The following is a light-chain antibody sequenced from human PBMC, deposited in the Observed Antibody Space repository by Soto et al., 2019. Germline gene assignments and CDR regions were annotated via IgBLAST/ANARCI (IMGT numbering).Light chain of an antibody. V-gene: IGKV2-30*01. CDR2: KVS. CDR3: MQGTHPYS. J-gene: IGKJ2*03. Sequence: DVVMTQSPLSLPVTLGQPASISCRSSQSLVYSDGNTYLSWFQQRPGQSPRRLIYKVSNRDSGVPARFSGSGSGTEFTLEISRLEAEDVGVYYCMQGTHPYSFGQGTKLEIK. CDR1: QSLVYSDGNTY.